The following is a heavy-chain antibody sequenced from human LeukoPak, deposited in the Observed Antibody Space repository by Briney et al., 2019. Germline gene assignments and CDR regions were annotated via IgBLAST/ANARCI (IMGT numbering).Heavy chain of an antibody. CDR2: INHSGST. V-gene: IGHV4-34*01. CDR3: ARGGQSMGELANP. Sequence: PSETLSLTCAVYGGSFSGYYWSWIRQPPGKGLGWIGEINHSGSTNYNPSLKSRVTISVDTSKNQFSLKLSSVTAADTAVYYCARGGQSMGELANPWGQGTLVTVSS. CDR1: GGSFSGYY. D-gene: IGHD1-26*01. J-gene: IGHJ5*02.